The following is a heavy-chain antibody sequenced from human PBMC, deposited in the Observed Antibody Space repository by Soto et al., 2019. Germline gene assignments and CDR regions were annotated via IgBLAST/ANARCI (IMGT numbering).Heavy chain of an antibody. D-gene: IGHD1-1*01. J-gene: IGHJ4*02. CDR1: GYTFSSYG. Sequence: QVQLAQSGAEVKKPGASVTVSCKASGYTFSSYGISWVRQAPGQGLEWVGWISVHNGYTKYATELQGRVTMTTDTSTSTAYTELRSLRSDDSAVYYCARLEHNFGPHDYWGQGTLVTVTS. V-gene: IGHV1-18*01. CDR2: ISVHNGYT. CDR3: ARLEHNFGPHDY.